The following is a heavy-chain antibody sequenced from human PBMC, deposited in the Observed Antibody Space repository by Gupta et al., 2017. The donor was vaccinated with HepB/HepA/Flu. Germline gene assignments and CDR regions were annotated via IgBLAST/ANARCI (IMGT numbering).Heavy chain of an antibody. D-gene: IGHD3-16*01. V-gene: IGHV4-31*03. CDR3: ARGRGIIQDYYYLGMDG. J-gene: IGHJ6*02. Sequence: QVQLQESGPGVVKTSQTLSLTCSVSGASMRSGGDYWTWIRHLPGKGLEWIGSIYYSGTTDYNPSLKSRTTMSVDTSNRQFSLSLRSVTAADTAGYYCARGRGIIQDYYYLGMDGGGQGTKVTVAS. CDR2: IYYSGTT. CDR1: GASMRSGGDY.